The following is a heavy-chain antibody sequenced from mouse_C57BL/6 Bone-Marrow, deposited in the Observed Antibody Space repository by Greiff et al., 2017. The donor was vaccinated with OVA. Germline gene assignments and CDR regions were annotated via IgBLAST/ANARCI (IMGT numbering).Heavy chain of an antibody. CDR2: INYDGSST. CDR3: AREDGSSVAWFAY. CDR1: GFTFSDYY. D-gene: IGHD1-1*01. V-gene: IGHV5-16*01. J-gene: IGHJ3*01. Sequence: EVMLVESEGGLVQPGSSMKLSCTASGFTFSDYYMAWVRQVPEKGLEWVANINYDGSSTYYLDSLKSRFIIPRDNAKNILYLQMSSLKSEDTATYDCAREDGSSVAWFAYWGQGTLVTVSA.